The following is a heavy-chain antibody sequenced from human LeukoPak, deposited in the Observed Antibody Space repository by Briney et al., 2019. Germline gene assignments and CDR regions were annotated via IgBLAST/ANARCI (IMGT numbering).Heavy chain of an antibody. J-gene: IGHJ4*02. CDR1: GFTFSDYY. D-gene: IGHD3-22*01. V-gene: IGHV3-11*01. CDR2: ISSSGSTI. Sequence: GGSLRLSCAASGFTFSDYYMSWIRQAPGKGLEWVSYISSSGSTIYYADSVKGRFTISRDNAKNSLYLQMNSLRAEDTAVYYCARDFRPYYYDSSGYYYDLWYFDYWGQGTLVTVSS. CDR3: ARDFRPYYYDSSGYYYDLWYFDY.